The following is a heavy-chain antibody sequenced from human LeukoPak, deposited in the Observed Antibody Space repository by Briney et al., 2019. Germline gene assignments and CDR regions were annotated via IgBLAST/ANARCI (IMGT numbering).Heavy chain of an antibody. CDR3: AKDRGLLRYFFDY. J-gene: IGHJ4*02. CDR1: GGTFSSYA. Sequence: GASVKVSCKASGGTFSSYAISWVRQAPGQGLEWMGGIIPIFGTANYAQKFQGRVTITADESTSTAYMELSSLRSEDTAVYYCAKDRGLLRYFFDYWGQGTLVTVSS. V-gene: IGHV1-69*13. CDR2: IIPIFGTA. D-gene: IGHD3-9*01.